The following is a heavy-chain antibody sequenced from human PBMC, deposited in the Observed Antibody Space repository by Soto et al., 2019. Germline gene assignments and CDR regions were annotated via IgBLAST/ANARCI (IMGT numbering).Heavy chain of an antibody. CDR3: ARRGYDILTGYYDYFDY. J-gene: IGHJ4*02. V-gene: IGHV4-31*03. CDR1: GGSISSGGYY. Sequence: SETLSLTCTVSGGSISSGGYYWSWIRQHPGKGLEWIGYIYYSGSTYYNPSLKSRVTISVDTSKNQFTLKLSSVTAADTDVYYCARRGYDILTGYYDYFDYWGQGTLVTVSP. D-gene: IGHD3-9*01. CDR2: IYYSGST.